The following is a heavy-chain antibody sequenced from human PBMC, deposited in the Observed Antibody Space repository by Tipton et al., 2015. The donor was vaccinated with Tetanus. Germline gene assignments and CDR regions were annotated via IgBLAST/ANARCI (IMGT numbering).Heavy chain of an antibody. D-gene: IGHD4-17*01. CDR1: GGSINNYY. CDR2: TYDSGGT. V-gene: IGHV4-59*01. Sequence: LRLSSTVSGGSINNYYWSWIRQPPGKGLEWIVHTYDSGGTGYNPSLKSRVTISIDSSKNQFSLKLTSVTAADTAVYYCARDERYGDYAYWGQGALVTVSS. CDR3: ARDERYGDYAY. J-gene: IGHJ4*02.